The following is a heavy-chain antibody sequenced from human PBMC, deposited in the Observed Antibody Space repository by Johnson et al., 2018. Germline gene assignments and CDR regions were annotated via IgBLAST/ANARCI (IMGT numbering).Heavy chain of an antibody. CDR2: ISPGDSDT. Sequence: VQLVQSGAEVTKPGASLKISCKGSGYSFSNYWIGWVRQMPGKGLEWMGIISPGDSDTRDSPSFQDQVTISADKSISTAFLQWRSLTASDTAMDYCASPQGYSSGYYRDMWGQGTMVTVTS. D-gene: IGHD3-22*01. CDR3: ASPQGYSSGYYRDM. J-gene: IGHJ3*02. CDR1: GYSFSNYW. V-gene: IGHV5-51*01.